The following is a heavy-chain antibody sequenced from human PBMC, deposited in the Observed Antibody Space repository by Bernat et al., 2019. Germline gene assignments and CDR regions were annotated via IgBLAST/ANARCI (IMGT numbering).Heavy chain of an antibody. J-gene: IGHJ4*02. CDR2: ISYDGSNK. D-gene: IGHD6-13*01. V-gene: IGHV3-30*01. Sequence: QVQLVESGGGVVQPGRSLRLSCAASGFTFSSYAMHWVRQAPGKGLEWVAVISYDGSNKYYADSVKGRFTISRDNSKNTLYLQMNSLRAEDTAGYYCGGGGETGIAGLSSLDYWGQGTLVTGSS. CDR3: GGGGETGIAGLSSLDY. CDR1: GFTFSSYA.